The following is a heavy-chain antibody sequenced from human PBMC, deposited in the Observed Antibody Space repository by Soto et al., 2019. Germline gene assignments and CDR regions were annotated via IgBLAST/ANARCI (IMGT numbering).Heavy chain of an antibody. CDR1: GYSFTSYW. V-gene: IGHV5-10-1*01. J-gene: IGHJ6*02. CDR2: IDPSDSYT. D-gene: IGHD1-1*01. CDR3: ASDKSVQLERVYYYYYGMDV. Sequence: GESLKISCKGSGYSFTSYWISWVRQMPGKGLEWMGRIDPSDSYTIYSPSFQGHVTISADKSISTAYLQWSSLKASDTAMYYCASDKSVQLERVYYYYYGMDVWGQGTTVTVSS.